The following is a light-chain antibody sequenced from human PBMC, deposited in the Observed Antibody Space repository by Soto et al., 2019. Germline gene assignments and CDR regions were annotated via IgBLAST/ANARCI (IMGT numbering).Light chain of an antibody. CDR3: LQDYNYPWT. CDR1: QGIRND. CDR2: AAS. Sequence: AIQMTQSPSSLSASVGDRVTITCRASQGIRNDLGWYQQKPGKAPRLLIYAASSLQSGVPSRFRGSGSGTDLTITISSLKPEDFETYYCLQDYNYPWTFGQGTKVDIK. J-gene: IGKJ1*01. V-gene: IGKV1-6*01.